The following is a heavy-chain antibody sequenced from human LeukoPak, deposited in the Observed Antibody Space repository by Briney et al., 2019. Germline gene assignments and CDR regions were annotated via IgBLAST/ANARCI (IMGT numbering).Heavy chain of an antibody. V-gene: IGHV1-46*01. D-gene: IGHD3-10*01. J-gene: IGHJ4*02. Sequence: ASVKVSCKASGGTFSRYVISWVRQAPGQGLEWMGFINPSGGSTSYAQKFQGRVTMTRDMSTSTVYMELSSLRSEDTAVYYCARNVHSGFDYWGQGTLVTVSS. CDR2: INPSGGST. CDR3: ARNVHSGFDY. CDR1: GGTFSRYV.